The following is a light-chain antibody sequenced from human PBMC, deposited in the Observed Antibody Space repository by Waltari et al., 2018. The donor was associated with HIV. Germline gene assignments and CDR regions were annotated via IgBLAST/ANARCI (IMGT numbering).Light chain of an antibody. J-gene: IGLJ3*02. Sequence: QSALTQPASVSGSPGQSITMSCTGTSSDVGTYNFVAWYQQHPGKAPKLIIYEVSQRPSGVSSRFSGSKAGNSASLTISWLPAEDEADYYCSSFTVSSTVVFGGGTKVTVL. V-gene: IGLV2-14*02. CDR2: EVS. CDR1: SSDVGTYNF. CDR3: SSFTVSSTVV.